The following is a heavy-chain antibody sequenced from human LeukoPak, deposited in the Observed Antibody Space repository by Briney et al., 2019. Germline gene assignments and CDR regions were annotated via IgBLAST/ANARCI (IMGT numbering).Heavy chain of an antibody. CDR2: ITGSIDYI. CDR3: ARGTNYGDY. Sequence: GGSLSLSCAPSEFTFSTYTMNWVRQAPGKGLEWVSSITGSIDYIYYADSVKGRFTISRDNAKNSLFLHMSSLRAEDTAVYYCARGTNYGDYWGQGTLVTVSS. V-gene: IGHV3-21*01. J-gene: IGHJ4*02. CDR1: EFTFSTYT. D-gene: IGHD1-7*01.